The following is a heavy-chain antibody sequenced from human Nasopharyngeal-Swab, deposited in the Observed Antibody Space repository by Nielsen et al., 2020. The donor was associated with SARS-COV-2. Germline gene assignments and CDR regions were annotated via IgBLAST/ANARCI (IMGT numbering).Heavy chain of an antibody. J-gene: IGHJ6*03. Sequence: KVSCKGSGYRFTNYWIAWVRQMPGKGLESMGIIYPGDSDARYSPSFQGQATISVDKSINATYLQWSSLKASDTAMYYCASLSSYVRLNYMDVWGKGTTVSVSS. CDR2: IYPGDSDA. V-gene: IGHV5-51*01. D-gene: IGHD3-16*01. CDR1: GYRFTNYW. CDR3: ASLSSYVRLNYMDV.